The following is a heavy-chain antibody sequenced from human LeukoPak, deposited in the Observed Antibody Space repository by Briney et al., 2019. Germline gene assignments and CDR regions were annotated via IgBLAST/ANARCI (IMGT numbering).Heavy chain of an antibody. CDR1: GGSISSSNW. CDR2: IYHSGST. D-gene: IGHD6-19*01. J-gene: IGHJ3*02. CDR3: ARVEQWLGGAFDI. V-gene: IGHV4-4*02. Sequence: SETLSLTCAVSGGSISSSNWWSWVRQPPGKGLEWIGKIYHSGSTNYNPSLKSRVTISVDKSKNQFSLKLSSVTAADTAVYYCARVEQWLGGAFDIWGQGTMVTVSS.